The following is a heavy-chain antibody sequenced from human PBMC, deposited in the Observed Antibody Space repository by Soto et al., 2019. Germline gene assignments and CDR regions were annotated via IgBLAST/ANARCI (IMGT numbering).Heavy chain of an antibody. CDR3: AREGASSYASRHFDN. Sequence: QVQLQESGPGLVKASETLSLTCTVSGGSMVSYYWSWIRQPAGKGLEWIARIYGSGGTNYNPSLKSRVTMSLDTSKNKFSLRLTSVTAADTAVYYCAREGASSYASRHFDNWGPGTLVTVSS. CDR1: GGSMVSYY. D-gene: IGHD3-16*01. CDR2: IYGSGGT. J-gene: IGHJ4*02. V-gene: IGHV4-4*07.